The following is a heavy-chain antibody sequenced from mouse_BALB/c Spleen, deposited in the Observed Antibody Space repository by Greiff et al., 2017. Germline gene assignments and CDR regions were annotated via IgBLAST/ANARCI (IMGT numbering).Heavy chain of an antibody. CDR1: GYTFTDYA. V-gene: IGHV1S137*01. CDR3: ARDGNYEGGAMDY. D-gene: IGHD2-1*01. Sequence: VQLQQSGAELVRPGVSVKISCKGSGYTFTDYAMHWVKQSHAKSLEWIGVISTYYGDASYNQKFKGQATMTVDKSSSTAYMELARLTSEDSAIYYCARDGNYEGGAMDYWGQGTSVTVAS. J-gene: IGHJ4*01. CDR2: ISTYYGDA.